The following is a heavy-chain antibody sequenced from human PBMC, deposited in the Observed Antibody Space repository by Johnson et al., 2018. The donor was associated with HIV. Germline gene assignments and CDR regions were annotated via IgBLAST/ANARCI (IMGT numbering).Heavy chain of an antibody. CDR3: ARVALVVYAFDI. J-gene: IGHJ3*02. V-gene: IGHV3-66*02. CDR2: IYSGGST. CDR1: GIIVTGNF. Sequence: VQLVESGGGLVQPGGSLRLSCAASGIIVTGNFMSWVRQAPGKGLEWVSVIYSGGSTYYADSVKGRFTISRDNSKNTLYLQMNSLRAEDTAVYYCARVALVVYAFDIWGQGTMVTVSS. D-gene: IGHD2-15*01.